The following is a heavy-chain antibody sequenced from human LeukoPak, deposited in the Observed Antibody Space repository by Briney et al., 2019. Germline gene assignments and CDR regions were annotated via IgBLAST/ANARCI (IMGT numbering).Heavy chain of an antibody. CDR1: GFTVSSNY. CDR3: ARDRVGATRYDAFDI. D-gene: IGHD1-26*01. V-gene: IGHV3-66*02. J-gene: IGHJ3*02. CDR2: IYSGGST. Sequence: PGGSLRLSCAASGFTVSSNYMSWVRQAPGKGLEWVSVIYSGGSTYSADSVKGRFTISRDNSKNTLYLQMNSLRAEDTAVYYCARDRVGATRYDAFDIWGQGTMVTVSS.